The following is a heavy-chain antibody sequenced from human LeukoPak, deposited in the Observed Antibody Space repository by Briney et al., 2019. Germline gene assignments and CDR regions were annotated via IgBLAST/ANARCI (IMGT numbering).Heavy chain of an antibody. D-gene: IGHD7-27*01. J-gene: IGHJ2*01. Sequence: SETLSLTCTVSGGSISSYYWSWIRQPPGKGLEWIGYIYYSGSTNYNPSLKSRVTISVDRSKNQFSLKLSSVTAADTAVYYCARGTGDGDYWYFDLWGRGTLVTVSS. CDR1: GGSISSYY. CDR3: ARGTGDGDYWYFDL. V-gene: IGHV4-59*12. CDR2: IYYSGST.